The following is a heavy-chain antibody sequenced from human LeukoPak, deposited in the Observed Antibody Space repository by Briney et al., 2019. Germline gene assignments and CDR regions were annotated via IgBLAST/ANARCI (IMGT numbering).Heavy chain of an antibody. Sequence: ASVKVSCKVSGYGITELSTHWVRQAPGKGLEWMGGFDPGSGEIIYEQKFQDRVTMTEDTSTDTAYMELSSLRSEDTALCCATGTHYDLLPFWGQGTLVTVSS. D-gene: IGHD3-9*01. CDR3: TGTHYDLLPF. CDR2: FDPGSGEI. CDR1: GYGITELS. V-gene: IGHV1-24*01. J-gene: IGHJ4*02.